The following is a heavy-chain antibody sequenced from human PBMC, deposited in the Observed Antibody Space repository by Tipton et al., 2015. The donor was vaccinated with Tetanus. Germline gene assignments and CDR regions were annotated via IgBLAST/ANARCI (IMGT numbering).Heavy chain of an antibody. V-gene: IGHV3-30*18. CDR1: GFSFNNFG. Sequence: SLRLSCAASGFSFNNFGMHWVRQAPGKGLEWVAVVSYDGGTKFYADSVQGRFIISRDSAKQTLYLQMNSLIPEDTAVYYCAKVARILRFGQGLETFDVWGQGTMATVSP. D-gene: IGHD3-10*01. CDR3: AKVARILRFGQGLETFDV. CDR2: VSYDGGTK. J-gene: IGHJ3*01.